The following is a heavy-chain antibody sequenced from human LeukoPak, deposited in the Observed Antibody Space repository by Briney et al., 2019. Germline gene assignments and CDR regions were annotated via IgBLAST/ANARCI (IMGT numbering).Heavy chain of an antibody. J-gene: IGHJ4*02. CDR2: IYPGDSDA. Sequence: GESLKISCQGSGYSFSRYWIGWVRQMPGKGLESMGIIYPGDSDARYSPSFQGQVTISVDKSISTAYLQWSSLKASDTAIYYCARPYSSTSIAGAWSYWGQGTLVTVSS. V-gene: IGHV5-51*01. CDR1: GYSFSRYW. CDR3: ARPYSSTSIAGAWSY. D-gene: IGHD6-6*01.